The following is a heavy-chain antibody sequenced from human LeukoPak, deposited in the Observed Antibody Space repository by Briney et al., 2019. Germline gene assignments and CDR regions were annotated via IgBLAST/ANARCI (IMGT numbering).Heavy chain of an antibody. D-gene: IGHD1-1*01. J-gene: IGHJ4*02. CDR3: ARCTTGRTFGSLREIKRSREIDY. V-gene: IGHV3-21*01. CDR1: GFTFSSYS. CDR2: ISSSSSNI. Sequence: PGGSLRLSCAASGFTFSSYSMNWVRQAPGKGLEWVSSISSSSSNIYYADSVKGRFTISRDNAKNSLYLQMNSLRVEDTAVYYCARCTTGRTFGSLREIKRSREIDYWGQGTLVTVSS.